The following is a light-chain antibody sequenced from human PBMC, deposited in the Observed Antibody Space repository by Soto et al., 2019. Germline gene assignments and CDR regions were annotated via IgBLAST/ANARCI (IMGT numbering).Light chain of an antibody. CDR3: QPRSNWPSYT. CDR1: QSVSSY. J-gene: IGKJ2*01. Sequence: EIVLTQSPATLSLSPGERATLSCRASQSVSSYLAWYQQKPGQAPRLLIYDASNRATGIPARFSGSGSGTDFNINIRRIEPEDFAVYYCQPRSNWPSYTFGQGTKLEIK. CDR2: DAS. V-gene: IGKV3-11*01.